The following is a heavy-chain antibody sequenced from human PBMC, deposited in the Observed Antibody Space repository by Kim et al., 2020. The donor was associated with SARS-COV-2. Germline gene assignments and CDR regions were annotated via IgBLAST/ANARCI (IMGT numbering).Heavy chain of an antibody. V-gene: IGHV3-21*01. D-gene: IGHD1-26*01. CDR2: ISSSSSYI. CDR1: GFTFSSYS. J-gene: IGHJ4*02. Sequence: GGSLRLSCAASGFTFSSYSMNWVHQAPGKGLEWVSSISSSSSYIYYADSVKGRFTISRDNAKNSLYLQMNSLRVEDTAVYYCARGGSMWEDHSAHFDYWGQGTLVTVSS. CDR3: ARGGSMWEDHSAHFDY.